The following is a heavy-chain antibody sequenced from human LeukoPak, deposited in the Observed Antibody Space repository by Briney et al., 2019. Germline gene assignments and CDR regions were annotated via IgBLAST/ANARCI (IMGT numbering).Heavy chain of an antibody. Sequence: GGSLRLSCAASGFTVSSNYMSWVRQAPGKGLEWISVIYSGGSTYYADSVKGRFTISRDNSKNTLYLQMNSLRAEDTAVYYCASDGSGSYYFDYWGQGTLVTVSS. D-gene: IGHD3-10*01. CDR2: IYSGGST. V-gene: IGHV3-66*01. CDR1: GFTVSSNY. J-gene: IGHJ4*02. CDR3: ASDGSGSYYFDY.